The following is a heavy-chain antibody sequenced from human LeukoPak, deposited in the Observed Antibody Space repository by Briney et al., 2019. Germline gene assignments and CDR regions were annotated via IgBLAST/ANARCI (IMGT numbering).Heavy chain of an antibody. CDR2: ISPSGTVI. Sequence: GGALRLSCSASGVTLTDYYMSGSRQGPGRGLEWVSYISPSGTVISYGDSVKARFTIPRDNAKTSLYLQMNSLRAEDTAVYYCARDSNCWGQGTLVTVSS. V-gene: IGHV3-11*01. CDR3: ARDSNC. CDR1: GVTLTDYY. J-gene: IGHJ4*02. D-gene: IGHD2-15*01.